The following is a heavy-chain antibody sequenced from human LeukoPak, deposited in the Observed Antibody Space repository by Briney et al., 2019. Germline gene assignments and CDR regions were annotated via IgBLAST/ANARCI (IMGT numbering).Heavy chain of an antibody. CDR3: ARDKRHSYGRYFAH. Sequence: PSETLSLTCSVSGDSISTYHWNWIRKPPGKGLEWIAYMQSTGNSKYNPSPKSRATMSVDTSKNQVVLNLSSVTAADTAVYYCARDKRHSYGRYFAHWGQGMLVTVSS. CDR2: MQSTGNS. J-gene: IGHJ4*02. CDR1: GDSISTYH. D-gene: IGHD5-18*01. V-gene: IGHV4-59*01.